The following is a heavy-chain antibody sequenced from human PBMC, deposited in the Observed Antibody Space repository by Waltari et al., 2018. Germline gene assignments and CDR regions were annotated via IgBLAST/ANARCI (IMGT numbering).Heavy chain of an antibody. CDR3: ARNHYDFWSGSRHWYFDL. D-gene: IGHD3-3*01. CDR2: IYYSGST. V-gene: IGHV4-39*01. CDR1: GGSISSSSYY. Sequence: QLQLQESGPGLVKPSETLSLTCTVSGGSISSSSYYWGWIRQPPGKGLEWIGSIYYSGSTYSNPPLKSRVTISVDTSKNQFSLKLSSVTAADTTVYYCARNHYDFWSGSRHWYFDLWGRGTLVTVSS. J-gene: IGHJ2*01.